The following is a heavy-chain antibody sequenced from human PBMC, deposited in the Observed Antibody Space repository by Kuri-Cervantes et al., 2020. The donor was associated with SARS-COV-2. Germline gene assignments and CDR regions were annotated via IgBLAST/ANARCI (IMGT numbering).Heavy chain of an antibody. D-gene: IGHD6-19*01. CDR2: ISSSGSTI. Sequence: GGSLRLSCAASGFTFSDYYMSWIRQAPGKGLEWVSYISSSGSTIYYADSVKGRFTISRDNSKNTAYLQMNSLKTEDTAVYYCTSRSPMGIAVPEVVYWGQGTLVTVSS. CDR1: GFTFSDYY. V-gene: IGHV3-11*01. CDR3: TSRSPMGIAVPEVVY. J-gene: IGHJ4*02.